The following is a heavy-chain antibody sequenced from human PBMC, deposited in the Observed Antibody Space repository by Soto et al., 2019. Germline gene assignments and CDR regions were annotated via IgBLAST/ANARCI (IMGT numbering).Heavy chain of an antibody. D-gene: IGHD2-15*01. J-gene: IGHJ6*02. V-gene: IGHV3-74*01. CDR1: EFSFSTYW. CDR3: ASVSAAQYYYGMDA. CDR2: IDTTGSTT. Sequence: VQLVESGGGLVQPGGSLRLSCVASEFSFSTYWMHWVRQAPGKGLMWVARIDTTGSTTTYADSVQGRFTISRDNAKNTLYLQMNSVRDEDTALYFCASVSAAQYYYGMDAWGQGTKVTVS.